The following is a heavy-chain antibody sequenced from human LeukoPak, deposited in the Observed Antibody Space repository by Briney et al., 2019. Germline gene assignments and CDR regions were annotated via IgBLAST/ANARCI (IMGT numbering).Heavy chain of an antibody. Sequence: GGSLRLSCAASGFTFSSYGMHWVRQAPGKGLEWVAVISYDGSNKYYADSVKGRFTISRDNSKNTLYLQMNSLRAEDTAVYYCARRGGDSSGYYFDYWGQGTLVTVSS. CDR1: GFTFSSYG. CDR2: ISYDGSNK. J-gene: IGHJ4*02. CDR3: ARRGGDSSGYYFDY. V-gene: IGHV3-30*03. D-gene: IGHD3-22*01.